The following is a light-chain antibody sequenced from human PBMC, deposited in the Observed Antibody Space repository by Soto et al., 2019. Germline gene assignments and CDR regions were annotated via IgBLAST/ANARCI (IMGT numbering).Light chain of an antibody. J-gene: IGLJ2*01. V-gene: IGLV2-11*01. CDR1: SSDVGGYNY. Sequence: ALTQPRSVSGSPGQSVTISCTGTSSDVGGYNYVSWYQQHPGKAPKLMIYDVSKRPSGVPDRFSGSKSGNTASLTISGLQAEDEADYYCCSYAGSVVFGGGTKLTVL. CDR3: CSYAGSVV. CDR2: DVS.